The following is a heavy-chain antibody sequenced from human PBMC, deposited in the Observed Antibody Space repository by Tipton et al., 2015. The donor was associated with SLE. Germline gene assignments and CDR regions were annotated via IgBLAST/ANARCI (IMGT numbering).Heavy chain of an antibody. D-gene: IGHD7-27*01. V-gene: IGHV4-39*07. Sequence: TLSLTCSVSGGSISGSSYYWGWIRQPPGKGLEWIGTMYYRGSTNYNPSLKSRVTISVDTSKNQFSLKLSSVTAADTAVYYCARSPPRPLGYYYYYYYMDVWGKGTTVTVSS. J-gene: IGHJ6*03. CDR3: ARSPPRPLGYYYYYYYMDV. CDR1: GGSISGSSYY. CDR2: MYYRGST.